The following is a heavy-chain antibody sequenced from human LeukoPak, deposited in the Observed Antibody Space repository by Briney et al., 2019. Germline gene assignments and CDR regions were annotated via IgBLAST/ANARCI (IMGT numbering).Heavy chain of an antibody. V-gene: IGHV4-34*01. CDR1: GGSFSGYY. CDR2: INYSGST. D-gene: IGHD1-26*01. CDR3: ATNRAGTYDRPFDI. J-gene: IGHJ3*02. Sequence: KSSETLSLTCAVYGGSFSGYYWNWIRQSPGKGLEWIWDINYSGSTNYNPSLKSRVTISIDTSKNQFSLELSSVTATDTAVYFCATNRAGTYDRPFDIWGQGTMVTVSS.